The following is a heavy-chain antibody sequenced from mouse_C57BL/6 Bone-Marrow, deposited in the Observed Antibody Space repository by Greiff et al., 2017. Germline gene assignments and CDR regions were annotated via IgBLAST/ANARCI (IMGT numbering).Heavy chain of an antibody. CDR3: AIIYYGDYGGYFDV. J-gene: IGHJ1*03. CDR1: GYTFTSYG. CDR2: IYPRSGNT. V-gene: IGHV1-81*01. Sequence: LVQSGAELARPGASVKLSCKASGYTFTSYGIRWVKQRPGQGLEWIGEIYPRSGNTYYNEKFKGKATLTADKSSSTAYMELRSLTSEDSAVYFCAIIYYGDYGGYFDVWGTGTTVTVSS. D-gene: IGHD2-13*01.